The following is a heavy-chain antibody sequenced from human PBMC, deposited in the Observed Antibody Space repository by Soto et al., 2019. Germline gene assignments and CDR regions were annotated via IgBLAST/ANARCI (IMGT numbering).Heavy chain of an antibody. V-gene: IGHV3-48*01. J-gene: IGHJ3*01. CDR1: GFTITAYS. CDR3: ARDAFGVTGGLCALDG. D-gene: IGHD3-3*02. CDR2: INYHGGDI. Sequence: EEQLVESGGGLVQPGGPLRLSCIPSGFTITAYSMNWVRQAPGEGLEWLTFINYHGGDIYYADSVRGRFTIFIDTAKNSVHLLGGRLGPVVTAKYFCARDAFGVTGGLCALDGWGHGTMVTVSS.